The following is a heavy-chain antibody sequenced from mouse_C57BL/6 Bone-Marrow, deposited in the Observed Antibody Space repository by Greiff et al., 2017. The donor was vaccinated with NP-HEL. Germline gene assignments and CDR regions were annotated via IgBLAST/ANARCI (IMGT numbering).Heavy chain of an antibody. D-gene: IGHD2-3*01. J-gene: IGHJ1*03. V-gene: IGHV10-1*01. Sequence: EAGGGLVQPKGSLKLSCAASGFSFNTYAMNWVRQAPGKGLEWVARIRSKSNNYATYYADSVKDRFTISRDDSESMLYLQMNNLKTEDTAMYYCVRSIYDGYYWYFDVWGTGTTVTVSS. CDR2: IRSKSNNYAT. CDR1: GFSFNTYA. CDR3: VRSIYDGYYWYFDV.